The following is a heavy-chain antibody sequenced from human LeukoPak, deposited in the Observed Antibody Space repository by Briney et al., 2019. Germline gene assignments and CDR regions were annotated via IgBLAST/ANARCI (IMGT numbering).Heavy chain of an antibody. Sequence: GGPLRLSCAASGFPFSSYAMNWVRQAPGKGLEWVSVIAGSDGFTQYADSVKGRFTISRDNSKNTLYLQMNSLRAEDTAVYYCAKDHSRYPYYYDSSGYYYPDAFDIWGQGTMVTVSS. CDR1: GFPFSSYA. CDR2: IAGSDGFT. V-gene: IGHV3-23*01. D-gene: IGHD3-22*01. J-gene: IGHJ3*02. CDR3: AKDHSRYPYYYDSSGYYYPDAFDI.